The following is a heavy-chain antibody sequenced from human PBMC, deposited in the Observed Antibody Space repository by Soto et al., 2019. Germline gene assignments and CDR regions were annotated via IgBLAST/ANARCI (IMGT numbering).Heavy chain of an antibody. CDR1: GYTFTRYA. Sequence: ASVKVSCKASGYTFTRYARHWVRQAPEQRHECMRWINAGNCNTKYSQKFQGRVTITRDTSASTAYMELSSLRSQDTAVYYSATRPLGGNSPKYYFDYWGQATLVTASS. CDR3: ATRPLGGNSPKYYFDY. D-gene: IGHD2-21*02. CDR2: INAGNCNT. J-gene: IGHJ4*02. V-gene: IGHV1-3*01.